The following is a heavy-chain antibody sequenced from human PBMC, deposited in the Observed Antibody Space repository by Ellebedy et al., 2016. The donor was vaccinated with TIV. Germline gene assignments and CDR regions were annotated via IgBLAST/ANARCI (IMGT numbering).Heavy chain of an antibody. D-gene: IGHD6-13*01. CDR2: TSYDGTKT. J-gene: IGHJ4*02. V-gene: IGHV3-30*01. CDR1: GCTFGNYA. Sequence: GESLKISCAASGCTFGNYAIHWVRQAPGKGLEWVAVTSYDGTKTTYAASVKGRFTISRDNSNNTLYLQMNSLRAEDTALYYCARGLSSWVDYWGQGTLVSVSS. CDR3: ARGLSSWVDY.